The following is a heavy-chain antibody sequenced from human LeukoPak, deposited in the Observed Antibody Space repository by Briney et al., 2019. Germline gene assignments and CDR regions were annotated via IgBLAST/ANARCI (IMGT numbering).Heavy chain of an antibody. CDR3: ARDSDIVVVPAASGDYYYYYMDV. D-gene: IGHD2-2*01. CDR1: CYTFTSYG. V-gene: IGHV1-18*01. CDR2: ISAYNGNT. Sequence: ASVKVSCKASCYTFTSYGISWVRQAPGQGLEWMGWISAYNGNTNYAQKLQGRVTMTTDTSTSTAYMELRSLRSDDTAVYYCARDSDIVVVPAASGDYYYYYMDVWGKGTTVTVSS. J-gene: IGHJ6*03.